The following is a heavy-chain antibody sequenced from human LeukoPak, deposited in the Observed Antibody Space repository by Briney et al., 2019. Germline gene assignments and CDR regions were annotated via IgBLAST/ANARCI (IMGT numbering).Heavy chain of an antibody. Sequence: GESLKISCKGSGYSFTSYWIGWVRQMPGKGLEWVGIIYPGDSDTRYSPSFQGQVTISADKSISTAYLQWSSLKASDTAMYYCARLYYYDSSGYYYGGYFDYWGQGTLVTVSS. CDR1: GYSFTSYW. J-gene: IGHJ4*02. D-gene: IGHD3-22*01. CDR3: ARLYYYDSSGYYYGGYFDY. V-gene: IGHV5-51*01. CDR2: IYPGDSDT.